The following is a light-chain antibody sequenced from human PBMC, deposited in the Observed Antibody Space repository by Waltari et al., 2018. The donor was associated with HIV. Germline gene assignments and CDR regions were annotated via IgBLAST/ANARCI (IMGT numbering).Light chain of an antibody. CDR1: QAITSY. CDR3: QQLHTYPFT. CDR2: SAS. V-gene: IGKV1-9*01. Sequence: DIQLTQSPSFMSASVGDRVNITCRASQAITSYLAWYQQKLGKAPKLLIYSASTLERGVPSRCSGGGSETEFSLTISSLQPEDSATYSCQQLHTYPFTFGQGTKLEIK. J-gene: IGKJ2*01.